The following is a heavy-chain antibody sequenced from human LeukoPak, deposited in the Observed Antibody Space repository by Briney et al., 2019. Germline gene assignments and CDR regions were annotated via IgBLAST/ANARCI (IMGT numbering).Heavy chain of an antibody. V-gene: IGHV3-30*02. CDR3: AKHHSATWPFHDS. D-gene: IGHD5-18*01. J-gene: IGHJ4*02. CDR2: IRHDGTTQ. CDR1: GFRFNKLG. Sequence: PGGSLRLSCAASGFRFNKLGMHWVRQALGKGREGVAFIRHDGTTQYYTDSVKGRFIISRDDSKNTVSLQMNSLRVDDTAFYYCAKHHSATWPFHDSWGQGTLVTVSS.